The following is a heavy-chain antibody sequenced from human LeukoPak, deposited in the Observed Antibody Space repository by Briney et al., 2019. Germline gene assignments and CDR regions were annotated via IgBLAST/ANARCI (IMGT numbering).Heavy chain of an antibody. CDR3: AKWAYSGSFPPGLFDY. CDR1: GFTVSSNY. Sequence: GGSLRLSCAASGFTVSSNYMSWVRQAPGKGLEWVSVIYSGGSTYSADSVKGRFTISRDNSKNTLYLQMNSLSAEDTALYYCAKWAYSGSFPPGLFDYWGQGTLVTVSS. D-gene: IGHD1-26*01. CDR2: IYSGGST. V-gene: IGHV3-53*01. J-gene: IGHJ4*02.